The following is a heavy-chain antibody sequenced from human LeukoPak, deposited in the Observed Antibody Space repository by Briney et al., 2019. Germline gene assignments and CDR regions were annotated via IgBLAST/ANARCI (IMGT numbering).Heavy chain of an antibody. CDR1: GYTFTGYY. CDR3: ARDLYYDFWSGYCDY. Sequence: ASVKVSCKASGYTFTGYYMHWVRQAPGQGLEWMGWINPNSGGTNYAQKFQGRVTMIRDTSISTAYMELSRLRSDDTAVYYCARDLYYDFWSGYCDYWGQGTLVTVSS. CDR2: INPNSGGT. D-gene: IGHD3-3*01. V-gene: IGHV1-2*02. J-gene: IGHJ4*02.